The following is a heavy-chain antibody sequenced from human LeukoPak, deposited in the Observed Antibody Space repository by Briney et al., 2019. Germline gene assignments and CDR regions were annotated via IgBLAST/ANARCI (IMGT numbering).Heavy chain of an antibody. CDR3: ARELIGYCSRTSCYNYYYYYMDV. CDR2: MNPNSGNT. CDR1: GYTFTSYD. D-gene: IGHD2-2*02. V-gene: IGHV1-8*01. J-gene: IGHJ6*03. Sequence: ASVKVSCKASGYTFTSYDINWVRQATGQGLEWMGWMNPNSGNTGYAQKFQGRVTMTRNTSISTAYMELSSLRSEDTAVYYCARELIGYCSRTSCYNYYYYYMDVWGKGTTVTVSS.